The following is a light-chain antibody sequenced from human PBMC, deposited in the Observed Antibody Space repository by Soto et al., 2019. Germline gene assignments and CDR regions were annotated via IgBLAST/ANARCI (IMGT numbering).Light chain of an antibody. V-gene: IGLV2-14*01. CDR2: EVS. Sequence: QSALTQPASVSRSPGQSITISCTGTSSDVGGYNFVSWYQQHPGKAPKVMIFEVSNRPSGVSNRFSGSKSGNTASLTISGLQAEDDADYYCSSYASSSPLVFGTGTKLTVL. CDR1: SSDVGGYNF. CDR3: SSYASSSPLV. J-gene: IGLJ1*01.